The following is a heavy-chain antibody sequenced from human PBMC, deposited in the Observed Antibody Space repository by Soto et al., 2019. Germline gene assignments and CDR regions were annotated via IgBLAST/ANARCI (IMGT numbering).Heavy chain of an antibody. CDR1: GFTFSSYA. Sequence: AGGSLRLSCAASGFTFSSYAMSWVRQAPGKGLEWVSGISGSGGSTYYADSVKGRFTISRDNSKNTLYLQMNSLRAEDTAVYYCAKDAGVVPAATFDYWGQGTLVTVSS. CDR2: ISGSGGST. V-gene: IGHV3-23*01. D-gene: IGHD2-2*01. J-gene: IGHJ4*02. CDR3: AKDAGVVPAATFDY.